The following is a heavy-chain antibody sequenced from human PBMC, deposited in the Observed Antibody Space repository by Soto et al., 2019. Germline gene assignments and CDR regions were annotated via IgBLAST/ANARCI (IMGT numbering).Heavy chain of an antibody. D-gene: IGHD6-6*01. J-gene: IGHJ6*02. V-gene: IGHV3-30-3*01. CDR2: ISYDGSNK. Sequence: QVQLVESGGGVVQPGRSLRLSCAASGFTFSNYAMHWVRQAPGKGLEWVAVISYDGSNKYYADSVKGRFTISRDNSKNTLYLQMNSLRAEDTAVYYCARPYSSSSGGSYYYYGIDVWGQGTTVTVSS. CDR1: GFTFSNYA. CDR3: ARPYSSSSGGSYYYYGIDV.